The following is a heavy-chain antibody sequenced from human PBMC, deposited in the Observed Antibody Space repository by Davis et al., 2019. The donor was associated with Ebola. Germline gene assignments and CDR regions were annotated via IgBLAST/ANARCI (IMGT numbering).Heavy chain of an antibody. J-gene: IGHJ5*02. CDR3: ASQNRETAVVGAIYSWFDP. CDR1: RGTFSSYA. CDR2: IIPILGIA. Sequence: SVQVSCMASRGTFSSYAISWVRQAPGQGLEWMGRIIPILGIANYAQKFQGRVTITADKSTSTAYMEPSSLRSEDTAVYYCASQNRETAVVGAIYSWFDPWGQGTLVTVSS. V-gene: IGHV1-69*04. D-gene: IGHD1-26*01.